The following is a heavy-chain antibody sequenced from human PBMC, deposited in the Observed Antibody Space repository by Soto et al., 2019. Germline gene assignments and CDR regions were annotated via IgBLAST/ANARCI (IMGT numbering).Heavy chain of an antibody. CDR1: GGSISSGY. D-gene: IGHD2-8*01. CDR3: TGAYYAIDGYILAP. CDR2: IYLGGSI. V-gene: IGHV4-4*08. J-gene: IGHJ5*02. Sequence: QVQPQESGPGLVKPSETLSLTCSASGGSISSGYWTWIRHPPGQGLEWIGYIYLGGSINYNPSLRSRVILSVGTAKNQFSLSWSSVTAADTAVYNCTGAYYAIDGYILAPWGQGTSVTVSS.